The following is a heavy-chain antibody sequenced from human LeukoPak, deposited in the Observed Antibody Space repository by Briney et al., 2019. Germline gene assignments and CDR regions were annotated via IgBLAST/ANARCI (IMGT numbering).Heavy chain of an antibody. CDR2: ISGNGGST. D-gene: IGHD3-22*01. CDR3: AKVPYYYDSSGYHPAYYFDF. CDR1: GFTFSSYA. Sequence: PGGSLRLSCAASGFTFSSYAMSWVRQAPGKGLEWVSAISGNGGSTYYADSVKGRFTISRDNSKNTLYLQMNSLRAEDTAVYYCAKVPYYYDSSGYHPAYYFDFWGQGTLVTVSS. J-gene: IGHJ4*02. V-gene: IGHV3-23*01.